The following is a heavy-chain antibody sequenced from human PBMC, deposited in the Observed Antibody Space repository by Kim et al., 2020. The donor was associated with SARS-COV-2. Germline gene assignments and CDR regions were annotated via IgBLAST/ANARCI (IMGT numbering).Heavy chain of an antibody. D-gene: IGHD3-10*01. CDR2: IYSGGST. J-gene: IGHJ4*02. Sequence: GGSLRLSCAASGFTVSSNYMSWVRQAPGKGLEWVSVIYSGGSTYYADSVKGRFTISRDNSKNTLYLQMNSLRAEDTAVYYCARQRVGRGSGSYYIDYWGQGTLVTVSS. CDR3: ARQRVGRGSGSYYIDY. V-gene: IGHV3-66*04. CDR1: GFTVSSNY.